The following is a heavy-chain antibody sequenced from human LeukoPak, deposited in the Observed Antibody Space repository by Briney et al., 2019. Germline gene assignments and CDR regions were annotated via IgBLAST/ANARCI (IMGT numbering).Heavy chain of an antibody. V-gene: IGHV3-48*04. Sequence: SGGSLRLSCAASGFTFSSYSMNWVRQAPGKGLEWVSYISSSSSTIYYADSVKGRFTISRDNAKNSLYLQMNSLRAEDTAVYYCARQDRSGAFDIWGQGTMVTVSS. CDR2: ISSSSSTI. J-gene: IGHJ3*02. CDR3: ARQDRSGAFDI. CDR1: GFTFSSYS.